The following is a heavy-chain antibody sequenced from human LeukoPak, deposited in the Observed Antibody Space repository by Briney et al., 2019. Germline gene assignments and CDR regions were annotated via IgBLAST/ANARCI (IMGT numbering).Heavy chain of an antibody. CDR1: GGSISSHN. CDR3: ARVSSSWYQDWYCYR. J-gene: IGHJ2*01. D-gene: IGHD6-13*01. CDR2: IYISGSP. V-gene: IGHV4-4*07. Sequence: SETLSLTCTVSGGSISSHNWTWIRQPARKGLEWIGRIYISGSPNYNPSLKSRVTMSVDTSKNQFSLKLTSVTAADTAVYYCARVSSSWYQDWYCYRWGRGTLVPVFS.